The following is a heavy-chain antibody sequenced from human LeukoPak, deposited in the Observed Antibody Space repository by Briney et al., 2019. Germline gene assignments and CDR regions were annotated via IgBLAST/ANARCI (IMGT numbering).Heavy chain of an antibody. Sequence: ASVKVSCKASGYTFTGYYMHWVRQAPGQGLEWMGWINPNSGGTNYAQKFQGRVTMTRDTSISTAYMGLSRLRSDDTAVYYCARVGSGSYYNGGNWFDPWGQGTLVTVSS. D-gene: IGHD3-10*01. CDR2: INPNSGGT. CDR1: GYTFTGYY. V-gene: IGHV1-2*02. J-gene: IGHJ5*02. CDR3: ARVGSGSYYNGGNWFDP.